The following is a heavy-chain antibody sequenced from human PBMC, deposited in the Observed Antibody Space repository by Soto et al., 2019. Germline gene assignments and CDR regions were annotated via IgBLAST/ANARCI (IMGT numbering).Heavy chain of an antibody. J-gene: IGHJ4*02. V-gene: IGHV3-15*01. CDR3: ITTYNGTQARLYLDL. CDR1: GFIINNAW. CDR2: IKSKGSGGTA. D-gene: IGHD1-26*01. Sequence: PGGSLRLSCVASGFIINNAWMSWVRQAPGKGLEWVGRIKSKGSGGTADYAAPVKDRFTISRDDSKNMMYLQMNSLKTEDTAMYYCITTYNGTQARLYLDLWGQGTPAPVSP.